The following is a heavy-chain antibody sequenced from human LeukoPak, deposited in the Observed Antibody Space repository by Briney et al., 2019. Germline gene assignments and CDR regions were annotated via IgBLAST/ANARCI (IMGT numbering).Heavy chain of an antibody. V-gene: IGHV3-23*01. J-gene: IGHJ4*02. CDR2: LSGSGGNT. D-gene: IGHD3-22*01. CDR1: GFTFSSYA. CDR3: AKGSYYYDSADYFDY. Sequence: GGSLRLSCAASGFTFSSYAMSWVRQAPGKGLEWVSTLSGSGGNTYYADSVKGRVTISRDNSKNTLYLQMNSLRAEDTAVYRCAKGSYYYDSADYFDYWGQGTLVTVSS.